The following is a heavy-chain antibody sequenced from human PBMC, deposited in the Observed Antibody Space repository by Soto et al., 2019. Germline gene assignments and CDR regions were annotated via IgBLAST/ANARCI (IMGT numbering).Heavy chain of an antibody. Sequence: GGSLRLSCAASGFTFSSYSINWVRQAPGKGLEWVSYISSGSSTIYYADSVEGRFTISRDNAKNSLYLQMNSLRAEDTAVYYCARVGYSGYDSAPFDYWGQGTLVTVSS. CDR2: ISSGSSTI. V-gene: IGHV3-48*01. D-gene: IGHD5-12*01. CDR3: ARVGYSGYDSAPFDY. CDR1: GFTFSSYS. J-gene: IGHJ4*02.